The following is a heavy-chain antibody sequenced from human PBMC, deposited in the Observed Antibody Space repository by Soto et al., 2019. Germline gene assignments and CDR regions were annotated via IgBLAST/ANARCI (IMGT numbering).Heavy chain of an antibody. V-gene: IGHV1-69*01. CDR1: GGTFSSYA. D-gene: IGHD6-13*01. CDR2: IIPIFGTA. Sequence: VKVSCKASGGTFSSYAISWVRQAPGQGLEWMGGIIPIFGTANYAQKFQGRVTITADESTSTAYMELSSLRSEDTAVYYCASAAGNDYYYGMDVWGQGTTVTVSS. J-gene: IGHJ6*02. CDR3: ASAAGNDYYYGMDV.